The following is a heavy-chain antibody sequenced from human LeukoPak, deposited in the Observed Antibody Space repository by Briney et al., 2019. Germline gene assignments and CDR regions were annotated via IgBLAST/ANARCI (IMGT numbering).Heavy chain of an antibody. D-gene: IGHD1-26*01. V-gene: IGHV2-5*02. CDR1: GFSLSTSGVG. Sequence: ESGPTLVKPTQTLTLTCTFSGFSLSTSGVGVGWIRQPPGKALEWLAIIDWDDDKRYSPSLKRRLTITKDTSKNRVVLTMTNMDPVDTATYYCAHRVGEDFDHWGQGTLVTVSS. J-gene: IGHJ4*02. CDR2: IDWDDDK. CDR3: AHRVGEDFDH.